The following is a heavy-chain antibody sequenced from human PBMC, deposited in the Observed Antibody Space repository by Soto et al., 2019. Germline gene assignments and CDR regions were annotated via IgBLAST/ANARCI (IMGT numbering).Heavy chain of an antibody. CDR2: ISYDGSNK. CDR3: AKDDGYSYGLDV. Sequence: QPGGSLRLSCAASGFTFSFYGMHWVRQAPGKGLEWVALISYDGSNKYSADSVKGRFAISRDNSKNTLFLQLSSLRVEDTAVYYCAKDDGYSYGLDVWGQGTTVTVSS. V-gene: IGHV3-30*18. D-gene: IGHD5-18*01. CDR1: GFTFSFYG. J-gene: IGHJ6*02.